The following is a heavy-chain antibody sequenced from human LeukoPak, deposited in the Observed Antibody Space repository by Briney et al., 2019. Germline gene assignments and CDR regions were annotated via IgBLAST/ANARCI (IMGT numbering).Heavy chain of an antibody. CDR2: IGGSGDNT. CDR1: GFTFSSYG. V-gene: IGHV3-23*01. J-gene: IGHJ4*02. CDR3: ARLHYYDGTAYKYYFDY. D-gene: IGHD3-22*01. Sequence: GGSLRLSCAASGFTFSSYGMNWVRQAPGKGPEWVSAIGGSGDNTYYAGSVRGRFSISRDNSENTLYLQMDSLRAEDTAVYYCARLHYYDGTAYKYYFDYWGQGTLVTVSS.